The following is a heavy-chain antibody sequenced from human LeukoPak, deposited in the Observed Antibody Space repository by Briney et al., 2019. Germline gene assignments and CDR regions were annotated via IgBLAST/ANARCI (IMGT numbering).Heavy chain of an antibody. D-gene: IGHD2-15*01. Sequence: GASVKVSCKASGYTFTGYYMHWVRQAPGQGLEWMGGIIPIFGTANYAQKFQGRVTITADESTSTAYMELSSLRSEDTAVYYCARSSNSVNCSGGSCGIYYYYYMDVWGKGTTVTISS. CDR1: GYTFTGYY. CDR3: ARSSNSVNCSGGSCGIYYYYYMDV. CDR2: IIPIFGTA. V-gene: IGHV1-69*13. J-gene: IGHJ6*03.